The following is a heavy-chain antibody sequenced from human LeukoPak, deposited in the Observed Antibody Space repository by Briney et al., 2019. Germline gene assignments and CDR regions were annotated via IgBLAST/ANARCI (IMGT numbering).Heavy chain of an antibody. D-gene: IGHD1-26*01. CDR3: AKLLDHSRGFYYNAMDV. V-gene: IGHV3-23*01. J-gene: IGHJ6*02. CDR2: MSAGDAST. CDR1: GFTFSTYA. Sequence: PGGSLGLSCAASGFTFSTYAMSWVRQPPGKGLEWVSTMSAGDASTYYADSVQGRFTISRDNSKNTLSLQMNTLRAEDTAVYYCAKLLDHSRGFYYNAMDVWGRGTTVTVSS.